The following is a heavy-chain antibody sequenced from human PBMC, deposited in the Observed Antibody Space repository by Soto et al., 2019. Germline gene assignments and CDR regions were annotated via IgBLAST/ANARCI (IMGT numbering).Heavy chain of an antibody. CDR2: VYYSGSS. CDR1: GDSISGGASF. Sequence: QSLTCTVSGDSISGGASFWSWIRQPPGKGLEWIANVYYSGSSYYNPSLKSRLTISVDTTKNQFSLQLKSMTAADTAVYYCAKLSCTSSTCYFPGWFDPWGQGTLVTVSS. CDR3: AKLSCTSSTCYFPGWFDP. V-gene: IGHV4-31*03. J-gene: IGHJ5*02. D-gene: IGHD2-2*01.